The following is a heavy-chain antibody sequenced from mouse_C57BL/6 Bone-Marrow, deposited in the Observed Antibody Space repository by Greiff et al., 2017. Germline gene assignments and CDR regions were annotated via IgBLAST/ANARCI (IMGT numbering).Heavy chain of an antibody. J-gene: IGHJ3*01. Sequence: VHVQQSGAELVRPGASVKLSCTASGFNFTDDYMHWVKQSPEQSLEWIGWIDPETGDTEYASKFQGKATIAADTSSNTAYLQLSSLTSEDTAVYYCTTQSGSSRFAYWGQGTLLTVSA. CDR3: TTQSGSSRFAY. D-gene: IGHD1-1*01. CDR1: GFNFTDDY. CDR2: IDPETGDT. V-gene: IGHV14-4*01.